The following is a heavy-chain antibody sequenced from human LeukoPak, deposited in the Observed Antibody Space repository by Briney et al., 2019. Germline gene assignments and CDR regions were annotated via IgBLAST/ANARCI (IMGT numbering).Heavy chain of an antibody. J-gene: IGHJ4*02. CDR1: GGSFSCYY. V-gene: IGHV4-34*01. Sequence: AEPLSLTCAVDGGSFSCYYWSWIRKPPGKGLGWIGEINHSGSTNYKPSLKSRVTISVDTSKNQFSLKLSSVTAADTAVYYCARGGSTVDYWGQGTLVTVSS. CDR2: INHSGST. CDR3: ARGGSTVDY. D-gene: IGHD3-10*01.